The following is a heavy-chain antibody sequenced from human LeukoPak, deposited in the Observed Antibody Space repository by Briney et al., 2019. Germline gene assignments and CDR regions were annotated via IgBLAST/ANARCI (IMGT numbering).Heavy chain of an antibody. J-gene: IGHJ4*02. D-gene: IGHD3-22*01. V-gene: IGHV3-21*01. CDR1: GFTFSSYS. Sequence: GGSLRLSCAASGFTFSSYSMNWVRQAPGKGLEWVSSISSSSSYIYYADSVKGRFTISRDNAKNSLHLQMNSLRAEDTAVYYCARIREYSYDSSGYYNPLDYWGQGTLVTVSS. CDR2: ISSSSSYI. CDR3: ARIREYSYDSSGYYNPLDY.